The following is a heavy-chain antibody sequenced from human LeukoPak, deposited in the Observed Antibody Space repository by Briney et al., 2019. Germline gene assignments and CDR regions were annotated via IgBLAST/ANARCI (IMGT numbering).Heavy chain of an antibody. J-gene: IGHJ3*02. CDR3: ARDYYDSSGYVAFDI. CDR1: GYTLTSYY. CDR2: ISAYNGNT. Sequence: ASVKVSCKASGYTLTSYYMHWVRQAPGQGLEWMGWISAYNGNTNYAQKLQGRVTMTTDTSTSTAYMELRSLRSDDTAVYYCARDYYDSSGYVAFDIWGQGTMVTVSS. D-gene: IGHD3-22*01. V-gene: IGHV1-18*04.